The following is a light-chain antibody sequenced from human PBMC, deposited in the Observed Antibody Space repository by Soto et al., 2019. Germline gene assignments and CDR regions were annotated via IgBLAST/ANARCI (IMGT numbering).Light chain of an antibody. J-gene: IGLJ2*01. Sequence: QSVLTQPPSVSAAPGQKVTISCSGTSSNIGRNYVAWYQQLPGTAPKLLIYDNDKRPSGIPDRFSGSKSGTSATLGITGLQTSDEADYYCGTWDSSLSDAVVFGEETKLTVL. CDR3: GTWDSSLSDAVV. V-gene: IGLV1-51*01. CDR1: SSNIGRNY. CDR2: DND.